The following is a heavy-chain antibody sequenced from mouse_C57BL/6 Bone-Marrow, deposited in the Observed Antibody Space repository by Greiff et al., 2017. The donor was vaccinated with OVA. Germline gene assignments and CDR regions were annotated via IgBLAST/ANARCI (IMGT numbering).Heavy chain of an antibody. CDR2: ISSGSSTI. Sequence: EVQVVESGGGLVKPGGSLKLSCAASGFTFSDYGMHWVRQAPEKGLEWVAYISSGSSTIYYADTVKGRFTISRDNAKNTLFLQMTSLRSEDTAMYYCARTGSLYYYAMDYWGQGTSVTVSS. CDR1: GFTFSDYG. CDR3: ARTGSLYYYAMDY. J-gene: IGHJ4*01. V-gene: IGHV5-17*01.